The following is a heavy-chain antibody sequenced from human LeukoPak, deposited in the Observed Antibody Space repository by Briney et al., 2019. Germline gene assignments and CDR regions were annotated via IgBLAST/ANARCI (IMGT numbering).Heavy chain of an antibody. CDR3: ARGGGYCSNTSCYGYDY. Sequence: SVRLSCAASGFTFSSYSMNWVREAPGKGLEWVSSISSRSSWIYYADSVKGRFTISRDNAKNSLYLQMNSLRAEDTAAYYCARGGGYCSNTSCYGYDYWGQGTLVTV. CDR1: GFTFSSYS. D-gene: IGHD2-2*01. J-gene: IGHJ4*02. V-gene: IGHV3-21*01. CDR2: ISSRSSWI.